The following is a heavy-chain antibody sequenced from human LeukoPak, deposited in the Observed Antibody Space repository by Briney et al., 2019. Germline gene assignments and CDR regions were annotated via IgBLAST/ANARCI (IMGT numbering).Heavy chain of an antibody. D-gene: IGHD3-10*01. CDR3: ARHFGSESYYGY. CDR2: IYYSGST. Sequence: KTSETLSLTCTVSGGSISSHYWSWIRQPPGKGLEWIGYIYYSGSTNYSPSLKSRVTISVDTSKDQFSLKLSSVTAADTAVYYCARHFGSESYYGYWGQGTLVTVSS. J-gene: IGHJ4*02. V-gene: IGHV4-59*08. CDR1: GGSISSHY.